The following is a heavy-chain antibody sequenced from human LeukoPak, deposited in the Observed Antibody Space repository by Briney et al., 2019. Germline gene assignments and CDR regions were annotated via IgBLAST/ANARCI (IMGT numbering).Heavy chain of an antibody. Sequence: SETLSLTCAVYGGSYSGYYWSWIRQPPGKGLEWIGEINHSGSTNYNPSLKSRVTISVDTSKNQFSLKLSSVTAADTAVYYCARRAAAVQEDWGQGTLVTVSS. J-gene: IGHJ4*02. CDR3: ARRAAAVQED. V-gene: IGHV4-34*01. CDR1: GGSYSGYY. CDR2: INHSGST. D-gene: IGHD6-13*01.